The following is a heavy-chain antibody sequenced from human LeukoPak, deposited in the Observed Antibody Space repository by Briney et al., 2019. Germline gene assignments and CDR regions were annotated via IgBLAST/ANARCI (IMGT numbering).Heavy chain of an antibody. CDR1: GFSVSNYG. D-gene: IGHD4-17*01. Sequence: PGGSLRLSCTASGFSVSNYGLTWVRQAPGKGLVWVSRINSDGSSTSYADSVKGRFTISRDNAKNTLYLQMNSLRAEDTAVYYCAREDYGDYGLDYWGQGTLVTVSS. J-gene: IGHJ4*02. CDR3: AREDYGDYGLDY. CDR2: INSDGSST. V-gene: IGHV3-74*01.